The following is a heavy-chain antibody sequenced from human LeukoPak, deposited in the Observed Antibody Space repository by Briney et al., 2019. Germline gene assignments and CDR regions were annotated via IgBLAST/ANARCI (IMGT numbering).Heavy chain of an antibody. CDR3: AYMDTTRNWDYYYMDV. J-gene: IGHJ6*03. Sequence: GGSLRLSCAASGFTFGSYGIHWVRQAPGKGLEWVTFIGPDGTNKYYVDSVKGRFTIFRDNSKNTLFLQMNSLRVEDTAVYYCAYMDTTRNWDYYYMDVWGKGTTVTVSS. D-gene: IGHD5-18*01. V-gene: IGHV3-30*02. CDR2: IGPDGTNK. CDR1: GFTFGSYG.